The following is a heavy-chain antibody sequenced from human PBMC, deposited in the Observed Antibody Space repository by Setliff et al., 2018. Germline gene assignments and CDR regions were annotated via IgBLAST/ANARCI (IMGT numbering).Heavy chain of an antibody. Sequence: GGSLRLSCAASGFTFSTYRMHWVRQAPGKGLEWVAVIWDDGGNKYHADSVKGRFTISRDNSRNTVFLQMTGLRAEDTALYYCTRDPPGSGWSFDYWGQGALVTVSS. CDR3: TRDPPGSGWSFDY. D-gene: IGHD6-19*01. CDR1: GFTFSTYR. CDR2: IWDDGGNK. J-gene: IGHJ4*02. V-gene: IGHV3-33*08.